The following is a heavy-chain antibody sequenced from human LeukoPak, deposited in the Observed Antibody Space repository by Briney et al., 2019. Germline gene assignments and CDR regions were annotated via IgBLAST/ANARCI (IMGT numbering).Heavy chain of an antibody. Sequence: KSSETLSLTCAVYGGSFSGYFWSWIRQPPGKGLEWIGEINHSGSTKYNPSLKDRVTISVDTSKNQFSLRLSSVTAADTAVYYCARAERGINKRMDYWGQGPWSASPQ. J-gene: IGHJ4*02. D-gene: IGHD3-16*01. CDR2: INHSGST. CDR3: ARAERGINKRMDY. CDR1: GGSFSGYF. V-gene: IGHV4-34*01.